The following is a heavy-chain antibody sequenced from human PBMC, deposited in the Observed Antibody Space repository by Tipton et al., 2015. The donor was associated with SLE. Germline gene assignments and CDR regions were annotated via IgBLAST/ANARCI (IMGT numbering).Heavy chain of an antibody. J-gene: IGHJ4*02. CDR3: ARQGFGGSWEFDY. CDR1: GGSISSYY. Sequence: TLSLTCTVSGGSISSYYWSWIRQPPGKGLEWIGSVYHDGRAFYNPSLKSRLTISVDTSTNHFSLKLDSVTAADTAVYYCARQGFGGSWEFDYWGQGTLVTVSS. V-gene: IGHV4-59*08. D-gene: IGHD2-15*01. CDR2: VYHDGRA.